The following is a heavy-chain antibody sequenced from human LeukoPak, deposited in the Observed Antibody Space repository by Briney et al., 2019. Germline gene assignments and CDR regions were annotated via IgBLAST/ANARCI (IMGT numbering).Heavy chain of an antibody. CDR3: ARSGVWENYRIVSLSTSFDY. CDR2: ISTSGST. D-gene: IGHD3-16*01. Sequence: KASETLSLTCNVSGDSITSYYWSWVRQPAGKRLEWIGRISTSGSTHYNPSLKNRVTLSLDTSKNQFSLKLTSVTAADTAVYYCARSGVWENYRIVSLSTSFDYWGQGTLVTVSS. V-gene: IGHV4-4*07. CDR1: GDSITSYY. J-gene: IGHJ4*02.